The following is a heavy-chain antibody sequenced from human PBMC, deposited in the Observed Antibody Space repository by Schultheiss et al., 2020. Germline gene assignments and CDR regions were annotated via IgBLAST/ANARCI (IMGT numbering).Heavy chain of an antibody. V-gene: IGHV3-7*01. J-gene: IGHJ4*02. D-gene: IGHD5-18*01. Sequence: GGSLRLSCAASGFTFSSYWMSWVRQAPGKGLEWVANIKQDGSEKYYVDSVKGRFTISKDNSNNMVYLQMNSLRPEDTAVYYCARVDTAMAGDYWGQGVLVTVSS. CDR2: IKQDGSEK. CDR3: ARVDTAMAGDY. CDR1: GFTFSSYW.